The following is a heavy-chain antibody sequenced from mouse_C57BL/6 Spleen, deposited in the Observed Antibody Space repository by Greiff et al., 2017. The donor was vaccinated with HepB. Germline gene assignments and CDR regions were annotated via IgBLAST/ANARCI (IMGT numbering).Heavy chain of an antibody. Sequence: QVQLQQSGAELVRPGTSVKVSCKASGYAFTNYLIEWVKQRPGQGLEWIGVINPGSGGTNYNEKFKGKATLTADKSSSTAYMQLSSLTSEDSAVYFCARSHYDYDEGAWFAYWGQGTLVTVSA. CDR1: GYAFTNYL. CDR2: INPGSGGT. V-gene: IGHV1-54*01. D-gene: IGHD2-4*01. CDR3: ARSHYDYDEGAWFAY. J-gene: IGHJ3*01.